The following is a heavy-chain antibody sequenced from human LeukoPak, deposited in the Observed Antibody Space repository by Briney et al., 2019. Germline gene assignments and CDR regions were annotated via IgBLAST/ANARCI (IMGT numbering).Heavy chain of an antibody. D-gene: IGHD2-2*01. J-gene: IGHJ5*02. CDR1: GGSISSYY. CDR2: IYTSGST. V-gene: IGHV4-4*07. CDR3: ARGSSLYNWFDP. Sequence: PSETLSLTCTVSGGSISSYYWSWIRQPAGKGLEWIGRIYTSGSTNYNPSLKSRVTMSVDTSKNQFFLKLSSVTAADTAVCYCARGSSLYNWFDPWGQGTLVTVSS.